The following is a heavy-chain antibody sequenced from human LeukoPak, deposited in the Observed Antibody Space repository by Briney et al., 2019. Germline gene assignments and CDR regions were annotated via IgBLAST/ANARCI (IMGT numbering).Heavy chain of an antibody. V-gene: IGHV3-30-3*01. J-gene: IGHJ4*02. D-gene: IGHD3-10*01. Sequence: GGSLRLSCAASGFTFRNYVIHWVRQAPGKGLEWVAVTSSDLNVKLYADSVKGRFTISRDNSRSTLYLRMNSLRPEDTAIYYCAREGYYGSGSPPSLYFDYWGQGTLVTVSS. CDR2: TSSDLNVK. CDR3: AREGYYGSGSPPSLYFDY. CDR1: GFTFRNYV.